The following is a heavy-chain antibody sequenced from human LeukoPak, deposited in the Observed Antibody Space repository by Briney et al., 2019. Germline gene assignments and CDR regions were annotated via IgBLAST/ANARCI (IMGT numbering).Heavy chain of an antibody. D-gene: IGHD4-17*01. CDR1: GFTFSSYA. Sequence: PGGSLRLSCAASGFTFSSYAMHWVRQAPGKGLEWVAVISYDGSNKYYADSVKGRFTISRDNSKNTLYLQMNSLRAEDTAVYYCARDPGLATVTTGGYFDYWGQGTLVTVSS. CDR3: ARDPGLATVTTGGYFDY. J-gene: IGHJ4*02. V-gene: IGHV3-30*04. CDR2: ISYDGSNK.